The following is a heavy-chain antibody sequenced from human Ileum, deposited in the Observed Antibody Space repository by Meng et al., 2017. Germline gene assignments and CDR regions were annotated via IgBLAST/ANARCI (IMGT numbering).Heavy chain of an antibody. Sequence: QVQLQQWGAGLLKPSETLSLTCAVYVGSFSGYYWTWIRQPPGKGLEWIGEIHHSGSTHYNPSLKSRFTMSIDTSKIQFSLELSSVTAADAAVYYCARYGGSGSYWHFDPWGRGTLVTVSS. CDR3: ARYGGSGSYWHFDP. CDR1: VGSFSGYY. V-gene: IGHV4-34*01. CDR2: IHHSGST. J-gene: IGHJ2*01. D-gene: IGHD3-10*01.